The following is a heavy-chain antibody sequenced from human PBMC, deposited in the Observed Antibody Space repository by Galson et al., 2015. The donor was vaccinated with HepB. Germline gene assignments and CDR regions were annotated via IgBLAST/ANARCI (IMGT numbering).Heavy chain of an antibody. CDR3: AREVTVAGNLDS. Sequence: ISGDSVSSDSVGWNWIRQSPSRGLEWLGRTYYTSYWYYDYAVSVKSRITINPDTSKNQFSLQLNSMTPEDAAVYYCAREVTVAGNLDSWGQGTLVTVSS. J-gene: IGHJ4*02. D-gene: IGHD6-19*01. CDR2: TYYTSYWYY. V-gene: IGHV6-1*01. CDR1: GDSVSSDSVG.